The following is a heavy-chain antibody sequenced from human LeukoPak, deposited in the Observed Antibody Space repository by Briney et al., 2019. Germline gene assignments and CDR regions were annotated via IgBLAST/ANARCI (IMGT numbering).Heavy chain of an antibody. D-gene: IGHD3-10*01. CDR2: ISYDGSNK. J-gene: IGHJ3*02. CDR1: GFTFSSYG. CDR3: AKLKGKDGVRDAYDI. Sequence: GGSLRLSCAASGFTFSSYGMHWVRKAPGKGLEWVAVISYDGSNKYYADSVKGRFTISRDNSMNTLFLQMNSLSAEDTALYYCAKLKGKDGVRDAYDIWGQGTMVTVSS. V-gene: IGHV3-30*18.